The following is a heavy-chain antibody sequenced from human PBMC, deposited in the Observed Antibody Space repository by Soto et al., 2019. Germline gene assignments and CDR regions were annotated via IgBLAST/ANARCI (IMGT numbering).Heavy chain of an antibody. CDR2: IIPVFHIT. J-gene: IGHJ4*02. CDR3: TRAYGDYVFDY. V-gene: IGHV1-69*12. D-gene: IGHD4-17*01. CDR1: GGIFTSYA. Sequence: QVRLEQSGAEVKKPGSSVKVSCKASGGIFTSYAISLVRQAPGQGLEWMGEIIPVFHITYYAQKFQGRVTITAEESTSTTYMELSSLSSEDPALYYCTRAYGDYVFDYWGQGTLDIVSS.